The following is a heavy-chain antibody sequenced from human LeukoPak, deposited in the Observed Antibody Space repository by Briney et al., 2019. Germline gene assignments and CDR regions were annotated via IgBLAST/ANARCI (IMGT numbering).Heavy chain of an antibody. CDR3: ARERTSGWDAFDT. J-gene: IGHJ5*02. D-gene: IGHD6-19*01. Sequence: GGSLRLSCAAPGFTFSSFWMHWVRQAPGKGLVWVSRINGVGSSTNYADSVKGRFTISRDNAKNTRYLQMNSLRAEDTAVYYCARERTSGWDAFDTWGQGTLVTVSS. CDR1: GFTFSSFW. V-gene: IGHV3-74*01. CDR2: INGVGSST.